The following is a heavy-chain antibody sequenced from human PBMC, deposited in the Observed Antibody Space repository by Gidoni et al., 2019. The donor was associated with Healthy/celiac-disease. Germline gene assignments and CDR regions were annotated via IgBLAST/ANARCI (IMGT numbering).Heavy chain of an antibody. J-gene: IGHJ4*02. CDR3: AMNPGVGIAAAGSVL. V-gene: IGHV3-53*04. CDR1: GFTVSSNY. Sequence: EVQLVESGGGLVQPGGSLRLSCAASGFTVSSNYMSWVRQAPGKGLEWVSVIYSGGSTYYADSVKGRFTISRHNSKNTLYLQMNSLRAEDTAVYYCAMNPGVGIAAAGSVLWGQGTLVTVSS. CDR2: IYSGGST. D-gene: IGHD6-13*01.